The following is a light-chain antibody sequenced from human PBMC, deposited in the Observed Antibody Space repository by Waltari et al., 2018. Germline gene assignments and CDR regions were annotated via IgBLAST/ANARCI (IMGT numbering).Light chain of an antibody. V-gene: IGLV2-23*01. Sequence: QSALTQPASVSGSPGQSITISCTGTNNDVGGYDLVSWYQQNPGKAPKLIIYEVHRRPSGVSNRFSGSKSGNTASLTISGLQAEYEAHYYCCSYVGVTTVLFGGGTTVAV. CDR3: CSYVGVTTVL. CDR1: NNDVGGYDL. J-gene: IGLJ2*01. CDR2: EVH.